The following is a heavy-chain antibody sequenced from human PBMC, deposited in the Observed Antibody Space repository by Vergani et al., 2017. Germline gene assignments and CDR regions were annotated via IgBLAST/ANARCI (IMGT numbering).Heavy chain of an antibody. Sequence: QVQLVESGGGVVQPGRSLRLSCAASGCTFSSYAMHWVRQAPGKGLEWVAVISYDGSNKYYADSVKGRFTISRDNSKNTLYLQMNSLRAEDTAVYYCARAGYSYGYFGYYYMDVWGKGTTVTVSS. V-gene: IGHV3-30-3*01. CDR3: ARAGYSYGYFGYYYMDV. CDR1: GCTFSSYA. D-gene: IGHD5-18*01. CDR2: ISYDGSNK. J-gene: IGHJ6*03.